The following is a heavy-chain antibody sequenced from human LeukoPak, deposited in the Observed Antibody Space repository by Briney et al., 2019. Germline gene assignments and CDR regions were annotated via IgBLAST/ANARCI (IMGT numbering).Heavy chain of an antibody. Sequence: SEPLSLTCAVYGGSFSGYYWSWIRQPPGKGLEWIGEINHSGSTNYNPSLKSRVTISVDTSKNQFSLKLSSVTAADTAVYYCARGGPYCSSTSCYPSNWFDPWGQGTLVTVSS. CDR3: ARGGPYCSSTSCYPSNWFDP. D-gene: IGHD2-2*01. CDR2: INHSGST. J-gene: IGHJ5*02. V-gene: IGHV4-34*01. CDR1: GGSFSGYY.